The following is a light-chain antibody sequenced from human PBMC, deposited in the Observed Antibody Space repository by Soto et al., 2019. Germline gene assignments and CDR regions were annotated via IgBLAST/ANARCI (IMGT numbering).Light chain of an antibody. CDR1: QSINSW. Sequence: DIKMTQSPSTLSASVGDRVIITCRTSQSINSWLAWYQQKPGKAPKLLIYKASALESGVPSRFSGSGSGTDFTLTISSLQPDDFATYHCQQYESYSPLTFGGGTKVDIK. V-gene: IGKV1-5*03. CDR2: KAS. CDR3: QQYESYSPLT. J-gene: IGKJ4*01.